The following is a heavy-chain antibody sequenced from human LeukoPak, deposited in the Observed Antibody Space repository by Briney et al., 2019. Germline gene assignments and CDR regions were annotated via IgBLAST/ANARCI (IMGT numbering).Heavy chain of an antibody. CDR2: IWYDGSNK. Sequence: AGRSLRLSCAASGFTFSSYGMHWVRQAPGKGLEWVAVIWYDGSNKYYADSVKGRFTISRDNSKNTLYLQMNSLRAEDTAVYYCARDPVHYYYGMDVWGQGTTVTVSS. CDR3: ARDPVHYYYGMDV. J-gene: IGHJ6*02. CDR1: GFTFSSYG. D-gene: IGHD6-6*01. V-gene: IGHV3-33*01.